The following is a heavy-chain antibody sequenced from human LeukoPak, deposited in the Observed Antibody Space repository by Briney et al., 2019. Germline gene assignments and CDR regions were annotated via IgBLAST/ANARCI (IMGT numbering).Heavy chain of an antibody. CDR1: GFTFSNYA. V-gene: IGHV4-38-2*01. Sequence: TPGGSLRLSCAASGFTFSNYAMNWLRQPPGKGLECIGNIYPSGATYYNPSLKSRVTISLDTSKSQFSLRLSSVTAADTAVYYCVQNIPGAVEHWGQGTLVTVSS. D-gene: IGHD1-20*01. CDR2: IYPSGAT. J-gene: IGHJ1*01. CDR3: VQNIPGAVEH.